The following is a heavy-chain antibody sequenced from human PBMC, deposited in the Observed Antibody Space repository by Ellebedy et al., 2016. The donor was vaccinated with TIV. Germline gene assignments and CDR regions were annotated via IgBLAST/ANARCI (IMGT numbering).Heavy chain of an antibody. D-gene: IGHD1-26*01. CDR1: GYTFTDYR. V-gene: IGHV1-2*02. J-gene: IGHJ4*02. Sequence: AASVKVSCKASGYTFTDYRLDWVRQAPGHGLEGKGWINPNGGGIHYVQKFQGRVTMTGDTSISTAYLELSRLTSDDTAVYYCARDYWGSYEYWGQGTLVTVSS. CDR3: ARDYWGSYEY. CDR2: INPNGGGI.